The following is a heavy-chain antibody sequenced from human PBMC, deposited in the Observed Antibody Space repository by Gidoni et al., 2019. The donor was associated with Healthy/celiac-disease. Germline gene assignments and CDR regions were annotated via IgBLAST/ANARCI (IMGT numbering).Heavy chain of an antibody. J-gene: IGHJ4*02. V-gene: IGHV3-43D*03. D-gene: IGHD2-21*02. Sequence: EVQLVESGGVVVQPGGSLRLSCAASGFTFDDYAMHWVRQAPGKGLEWVSLISWDGGSTYYADSVKGRFTISRDNSKNSLYLQMNSLRVEDTALYYCAKGAYCGGDCYSSPIDYWGQGTLVTVSS. CDR2: ISWDGGST. CDR3: AKGAYCGGDCYSSPIDY. CDR1: GFTFDDYA.